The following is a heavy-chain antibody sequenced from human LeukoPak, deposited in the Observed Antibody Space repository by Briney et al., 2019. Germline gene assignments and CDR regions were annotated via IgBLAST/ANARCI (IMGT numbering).Heavy chain of an antibody. CDR1: GFTFSTNS. D-gene: IGHD1-26*01. V-gene: IGHV3-64D*08. J-gene: IGHJ5*02. CDR3: VTVGMTSIWSYLRFDP. Sequence: GGSLRLSCSAFGFTFSTNSMHWVRQAPGKGLEFGSAITSNGGSTYYADSVKGRFTISRDNSKNTLYLQMSSLRAEDTAVYYCVTVGMTSIWSYLRFDPRGQGTLVSVSS. CDR2: ITSNGGST.